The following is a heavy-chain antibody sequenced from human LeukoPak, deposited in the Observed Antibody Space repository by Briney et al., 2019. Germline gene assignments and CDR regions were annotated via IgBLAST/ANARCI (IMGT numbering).Heavy chain of an antibody. D-gene: IGHD3-9*01. V-gene: IGHV4-31*03. J-gene: IGHJ4*02. CDR1: GGSISSGGYY. CDR3: ARANLDYDILTGYYDY. CDR2: IYYSGST. Sequence: TSQTLSLTCTVSGGSISSGGYYWSWIRQHPGKGLEWIGYIYYSGSTYYNPSLKSRVTIPVDTSKNQFSLKLSSVTAADTAVYYCARANLDYDILTGYYDYWGQGTLVTVSS.